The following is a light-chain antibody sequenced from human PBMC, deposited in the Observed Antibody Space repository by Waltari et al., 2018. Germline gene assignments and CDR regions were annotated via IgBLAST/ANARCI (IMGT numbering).Light chain of an antibody. V-gene: IGLV2-11*01. CDR3: CSYAGTYRWV. Sequence: QSALTQPRSVSGSPGQSVTISCTGTSSDVGNSNYVSWYQQYPGKAPKLMIAEVYKRPSGVRDRFSGSKSGNTASLTISGLQTEDEADYYCCSYAGTYRWVFGGGTKLTVL. J-gene: IGLJ3*02. CDR2: EVY. CDR1: SSDVGNSNY.